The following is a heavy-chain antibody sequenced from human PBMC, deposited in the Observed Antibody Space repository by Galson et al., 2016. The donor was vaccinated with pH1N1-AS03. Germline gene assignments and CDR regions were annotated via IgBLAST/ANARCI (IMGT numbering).Heavy chain of an antibody. J-gene: IGHJ1*01. Sequence: SLRLSCAASGFTFSTAAMTWVRQAPGKGLEWVAGVSGSGDKTDHADAVKGRFTISRDNAKKTVCLQLNSLSVEDTSLYYCPKNTRNSWRLLEFFHHLGQGSLVTVSS. CDR3: PKNTRNSWRLLEFFHH. CDR1: GFTFSTAA. V-gene: IGHV3-23*01. CDR2: VSGSGDKT. D-gene: IGHD1-7*01.